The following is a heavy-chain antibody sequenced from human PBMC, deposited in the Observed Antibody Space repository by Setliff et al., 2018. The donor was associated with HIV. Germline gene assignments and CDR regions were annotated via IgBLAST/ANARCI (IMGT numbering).Heavy chain of an antibody. D-gene: IGHD6-19*01. V-gene: IGHV1-2*02. CDR1: GDAFTDYY. Sequence: GASVKVSCKASGDAFTDYYIHWVRQAPGQGLEWMGWINPNSGGTNYAQKFQGRVTMTRDTSISTAFMDLSRLRSDDTAVYYCARVPLSGWLYFDYWGQGTLVTVSS. CDR2: INPNSGGT. J-gene: IGHJ4*02. CDR3: ARVPLSGWLYFDY.